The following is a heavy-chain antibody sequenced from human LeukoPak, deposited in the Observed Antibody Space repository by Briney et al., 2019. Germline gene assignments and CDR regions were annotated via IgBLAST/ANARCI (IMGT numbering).Heavy chain of an antibody. CDR3: ARAVDLNWNDVMYAFDI. J-gene: IGHJ3*02. CDR2: IIPILGIA. CDR1: GGTFSSYA. D-gene: IGHD1-1*01. V-gene: IGHV1-69*04. Sequence: ASVKVSCKASGGTFSSYAISWVRQAPGQGLEWTGRIIPILGIANYAQKFQGRVTITADKSTSTAYMELSSLRSEDTAVYYCARAVDLNWNDVMYAFDIWGQGTMVTVSS.